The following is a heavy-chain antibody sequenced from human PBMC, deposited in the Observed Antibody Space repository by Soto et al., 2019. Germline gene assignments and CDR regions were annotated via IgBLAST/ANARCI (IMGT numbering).Heavy chain of an antibody. J-gene: IGHJ1*01. CDR2: ITVNGIT. CDR3: ARGSGENWTYAAH. CDR1: GAYVSDFS. D-gene: IGHD1-7*01. V-gene: IGHV4-4*07. Sequence: QVQQLESGPGLVKPWDTLSLTCTVSGAYVSDFSWSWIRQPAGKGLEWIGRITVNGITQYTPSFRSRVIMSVDTSRNQFSLTLQSATAADTALYYWARGSGENWTYAAHWGQGTLVNVSS.